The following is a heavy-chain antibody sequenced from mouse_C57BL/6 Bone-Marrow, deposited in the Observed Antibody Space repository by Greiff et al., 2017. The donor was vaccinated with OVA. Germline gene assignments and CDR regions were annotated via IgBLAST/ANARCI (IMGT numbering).Heavy chain of an antibody. CDR2: IDPENGDT. V-gene: IGHV14-4*01. CDR3: TTLFITTVVATWNYDMDY. Sequence: EVQLQQSGAELVRPGASVKLSCTASGFNIKDDYMHWVKQRPEQGLEWIGWIDPENGDTEYASKFQGKATITADTSSNTAYLQLSSLTSEDTAVYYCTTLFITTVVATWNYDMDYWGQGTSVTVSS. CDR1: GFNIKDDY. J-gene: IGHJ4*01. D-gene: IGHD1-1*01.